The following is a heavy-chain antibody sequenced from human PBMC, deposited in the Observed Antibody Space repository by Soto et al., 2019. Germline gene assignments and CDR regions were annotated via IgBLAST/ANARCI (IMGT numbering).Heavy chain of an antibody. CDR3: AKDRYYDLTGESRGPFDY. CDR2: ISGSGGST. J-gene: IGHJ4*02. V-gene: IGHV3-23*01. Sequence: GGSLRLSCAASGFTFSSYAMSWVRQAPGKGLEWVSAISGSGGSTYYADSVKGRFTISRDNSKNTLYLQMNSLRAEDTAVYYCAKDRYYDLTGESRGPFDYWGQGTLVTVSS. D-gene: IGHD3-3*01. CDR1: GFTFSSYA.